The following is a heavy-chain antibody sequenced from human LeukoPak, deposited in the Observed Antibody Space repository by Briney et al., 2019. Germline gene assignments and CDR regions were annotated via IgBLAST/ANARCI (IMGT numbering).Heavy chain of an antibody. J-gene: IGHJ4*02. D-gene: IGHD6-19*01. V-gene: IGHV3-33*06. Sequence: GGSLRLSCAASGFTFSSYGMHWVRQAPGKGLEWVAVIWYDGSNKYYADSVKGRFTISRENSKNTLYLQMNSLRAEDTAVYYCAKDVAYSSGWYQPNSDYWGQGTLVTVSS. CDR3: AKDVAYSSGWYQPNSDY. CDR2: IWYDGSNK. CDR1: GFTFSSYG.